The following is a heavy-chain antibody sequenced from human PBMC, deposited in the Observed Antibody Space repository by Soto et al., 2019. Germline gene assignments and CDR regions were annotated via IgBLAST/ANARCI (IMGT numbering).Heavy chain of an antibody. CDR2: ISDYNGKT. CDR1: GYTFNSYG. J-gene: IGHJ4*02. CDR3: VSSWYSASWYYFEH. V-gene: IGHV1-18*01. Sequence: QVKLVQSGAEVKQPGDSVKVSCRATGYTFNSYGISWVRQAPGQGLEWMGWISDYNGKTNHAQKFQGRVTLTTDTSSSTAYLDLGSLRSADAAVYYWVSSWYSASWYYFEHWGQGTLVTVSS. D-gene: IGHD1-26*01.